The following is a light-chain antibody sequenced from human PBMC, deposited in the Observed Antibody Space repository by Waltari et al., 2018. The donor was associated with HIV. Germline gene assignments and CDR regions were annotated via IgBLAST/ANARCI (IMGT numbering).Light chain of an antibody. Sequence: DIVLTQSPGTLSLSPGERPTLSCRASQSVTSNSLAWFQQKPGQAPSLLIYGASSRATGTPDRFSAGGSGTDFTLTISGLEPEDFAVYFCHQYGSSPWTFGQGAKVEIK. J-gene: IGKJ1*01. CDR3: HQYGSSPWT. CDR1: QSVTSNS. V-gene: IGKV3-20*01. CDR2: GAS.